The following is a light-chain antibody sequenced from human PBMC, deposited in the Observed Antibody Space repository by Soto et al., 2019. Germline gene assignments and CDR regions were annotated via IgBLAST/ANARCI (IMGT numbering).Light chain of an antibody. J-gene: IGKJ3*01. CDR2: DAS. V-gene: IGKV3-11*01. Sequence: EIVLTQSPATLSLSPGERATLSWRASQSVSSYLAWYQQKPGQAPRLLIYDASNRATGIPARFSGSGSGTDFTLTISSLEPEDFAVYYCQQRSNWPTFGPGTKVDIK. CDR3: QQRSNWPT. CDR1: QSVSSY.